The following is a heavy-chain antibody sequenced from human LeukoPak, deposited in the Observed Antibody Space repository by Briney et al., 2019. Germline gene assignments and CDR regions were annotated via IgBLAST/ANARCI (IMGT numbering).Heavy chain of an antibody. J-gene: IGHJ5*02. CDR1: GYTFTGYY. CDR3: ARGLDCSSTSCYISEWFDP. Sequence: GASVKVSCKASGYTFTGYYMHWVRQAPGQGLEWMGWINPNSGGTNYAQKFQGRVTMTRDTSISTAYMELSRPRSDDTAVYYCARGLDCSSTSCYISEWFDPWGQGTLVTVSS. D-gene: IGHD2-2*02. CDR2: INPNSGGT. V-gene: IGHV1-2*02.